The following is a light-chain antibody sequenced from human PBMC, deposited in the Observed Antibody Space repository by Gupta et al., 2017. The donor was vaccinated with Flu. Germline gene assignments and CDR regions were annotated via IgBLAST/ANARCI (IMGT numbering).Light chain of an antibody. CDR1: QNIDTW. J-gene: IGKJ1*01. Sequence: DIQMTQSPATPSASVGDRVILTCRASQNIDTWLAWYQQKPGKAPKVLIYKASTLDSGVPSRFSGSGSGTDFTLTISRLQPEDFATYYCQQYKSRSTFGQGTKVEIK. CDR3: QQYKSRST. CDR2: KAS. V-gene: IGKV1-5*03.